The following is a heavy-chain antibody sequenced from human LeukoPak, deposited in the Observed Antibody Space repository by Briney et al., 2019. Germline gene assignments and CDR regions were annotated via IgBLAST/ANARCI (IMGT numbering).Heavy chain of an antibody. CDR2: IYYSGST. J-gene: IGHJ3*02. CDR1: GGSISSSSYY. Sequence: PSETLSLTCTVSGGSISSSSYYWGWIRQPPGKGLEWIGSIYYSGSTYYNPSLKSRVTISVDTSKNQFSLKLSSVTASDTAVYYCARLTYYYDSSGYYYAEPDAFDIWGQG. D-gene: IGHD3-22*01. CDR3: ARLTYYYDSSGYYYAEPDAFDI. V-gene: IGHV4-39*01.